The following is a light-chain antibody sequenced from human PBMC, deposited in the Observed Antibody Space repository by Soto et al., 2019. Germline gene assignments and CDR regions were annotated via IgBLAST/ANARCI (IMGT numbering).Light chain of an antibody. CDR3: QSYDSSLSGWKV. Sequence: QSVLTQPPPVSGAPGQRVTISCTGSSSNIGAGYDVHWYQQLPGTAPKLLIYGNSNRPSGVPDRFSGSKSGTSASLAITGLQAEDEADYYCQSYDSSLSGWKVFGGGTQLTVL. V-gene: IGLV1-40*01. CDR1: SSNIGAGYD. J-gene: IGLJ2*01. CDR2: GNS.